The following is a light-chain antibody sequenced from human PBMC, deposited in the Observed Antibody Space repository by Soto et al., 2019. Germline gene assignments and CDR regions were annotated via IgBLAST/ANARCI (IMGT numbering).Light chain of an antibody. V-gene: IGKV3-11*01. J-gene: IGKJ4*01. CDR1: QSVSSY. CDR2: DTS. Sequence: EIVLTQSPATLSLSPGERATLSCRASQSVSSYLAWYQQKPGRAPRLLMYDTSNRATGIPARFSGSGSGTDFTLTISRLEPEDFAVYYCQQRSNWPWTFGGGTKVEIK. CDR3: QQRSNWPWT.